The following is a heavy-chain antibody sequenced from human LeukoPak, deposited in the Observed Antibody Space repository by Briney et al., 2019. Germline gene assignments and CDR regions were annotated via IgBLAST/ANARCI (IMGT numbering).Heavy chain of an antibody. CDR3: AKISGGTDFWSGFWDSNDY. CDR1: GFTFSSYA. D-gene: IGHD3-3*01. V-gene: IGHV3-23*01. CDR2: ISGSGGST. Sequence: NPGGSLRLSCAASGFTFSSYAMSWVRQAPGKGLEWVSAISGSGGSTYYADSVKGRFTISRDNSKNTLYLQMNSLRAEDTAVYYCAKISGGTDFWSGFWDSNDYWGQGTLVTVSS. J-gene: IGHJ4*02.